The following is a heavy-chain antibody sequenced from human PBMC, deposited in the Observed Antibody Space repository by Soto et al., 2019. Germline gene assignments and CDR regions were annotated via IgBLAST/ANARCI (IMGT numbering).Heavy chain of an antibody. D-gene: IGHD2-2*01. CDR1: GGTFSSYA. J-gene: IGHJ6*02. CDR3: ARHVPTAGYYYGMDG. CDR2: IIPIFGTA. Sequence: QVQLVQSGAEVKKPGSSVKVSCKASGGTFSSYAISWVRQAPGQGLEWMGGIIPIFGTANYAQKFQGRVMITADESTSTAYMELRSLRSGDTAVYFCARHVPTAGYYYGMDGWGQGTTVTVSS. V-gene: IGHV1-69*12.